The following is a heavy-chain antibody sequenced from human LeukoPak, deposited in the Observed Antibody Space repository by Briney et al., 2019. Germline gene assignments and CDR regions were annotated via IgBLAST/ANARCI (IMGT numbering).Heavy chain of an antibody. CDR1: GFTFSSYS. Sequence: PGGSLRLSCAASGFTFSSYSMNWVRQAPGKGLEWVSSISSSSSYIHYADSVKGRFTISRDNAKNSLYLQMNSLRAEDTAVYYCARDEGYYFDYWGQGTLVTVSS. CDR3: ARDEGYYFDY. V-gene: IGHV3-21*01. J-gene: IGHJ4*02. CDR2: ISSSSSYI.